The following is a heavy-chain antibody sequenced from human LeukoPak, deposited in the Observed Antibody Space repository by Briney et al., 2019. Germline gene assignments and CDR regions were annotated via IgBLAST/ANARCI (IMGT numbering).Heavy chain of an antibody. D-gene: IGHD2-2*02. Sequence: PGGSLRLSCAASGFTFSGYWMSWVRQAPGKGLKWLANIKQDGSERYYVDSAKGRFTISRDNAKNSLFLQVNSLRVEDTAVYYCATTSGGHCDTTSCYTGRFDFWGQGTLVTVSS. V-gene: IGHV3-7*01. CDR1: GFTFSGYW. J-gene: IGHJ4*02. CDR3: ATTSGGHCDTTSCYTGRFDF. CDR2: IKQDGSER.